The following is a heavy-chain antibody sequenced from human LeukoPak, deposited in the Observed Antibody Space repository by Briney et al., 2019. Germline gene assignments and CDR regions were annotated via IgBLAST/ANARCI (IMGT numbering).Heavy chain of an antibody. CDR1: GFTFDDYA. CDR3: VREARESGGFDY. CDR2: ISWNSDII. Sequence: GGSLRLSCAASGFTFDDYAMHWVRQAPGKGLEWVSGISWNSDIIGYADSVKGRFTISRDSAKDSLYLQMNSLRAEDTALYYCVREARESGGFDYWGQGTLVTVSS. V-gene: IGHV3-9*01. D-gene: IGHD5-24*01. J-gene: IGHJ4*02.